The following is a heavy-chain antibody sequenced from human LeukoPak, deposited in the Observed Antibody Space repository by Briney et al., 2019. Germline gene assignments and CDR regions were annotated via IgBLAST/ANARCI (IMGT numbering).Heavy chain of an antibody. CDR1: GGSISSSSYY. D-gene: IGHD2-8*01. Sequence: PSETLSLTCTVSGGSISSSSYYWGWIRQPPGKGLEWIGSIYYSGSTYYNPSLKSRVTISVDTSKNQFSLKLSSVTAADTAVYYCARADCTNGVCYSTDAFDIWGQGTMVTVSS. CDR2: IYYSGST. V-gene: IGHV4-39*07. J-gene: IGHJ3*02. CDR3: ARADCTNGVCYSTDAFDI.